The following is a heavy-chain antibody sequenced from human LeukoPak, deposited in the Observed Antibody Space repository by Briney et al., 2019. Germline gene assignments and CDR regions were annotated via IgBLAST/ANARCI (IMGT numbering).Heavy chain of an antibody. J-gene: IGHJ4*02. CDR3: ARIRGYYCDY. CDR2: ISSSGDTK. V-gene: IGHV3-48*03. Sequence: PGGSLRLSCAASGFTFRSYEMNWVRQAPGKGLEWISYISSSGDTKYYADSVKGRFTISRDNAKNSLYLQMNSLRGEDAAVYYCARIRGYYCDYWGRGTPVTVSS. CDR1: GFTFRSYE.